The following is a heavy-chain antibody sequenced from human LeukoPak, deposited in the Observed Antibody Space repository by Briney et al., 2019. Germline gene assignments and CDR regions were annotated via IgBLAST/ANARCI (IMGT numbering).Heavy chain of an antibody. CDR1: GGSFSGYY. CDR2: INHSGST. D-gene: IGHD6-13*01. V-gene: IGHV4-34*01. Sequence: PSETLSLTCAVYGGSFSGYYWSWIRQPPGEGLEWIGEINHSGSTNYNPSLKSRVTISVDTSKNQFSLKLSSVTAADTAVYYCARTRRGIAAAGTDYWGQGTLVTVSS. J-gene: IGHJ4*02. CDR3: ARTRRGIAAAGTDY.